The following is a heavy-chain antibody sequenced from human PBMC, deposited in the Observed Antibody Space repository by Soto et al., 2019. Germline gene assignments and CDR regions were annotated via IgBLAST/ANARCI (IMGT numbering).Heavy chain of an antibody. CDR2: INHSGST. J-gene: IGHJ4*02. CDR3: ATRGGSSGWYYFDY. D-gene: IGHD6-19*01. V-gene: IGHV4-34*01. Sequence: QVQLQQWGAGLLKPSETLSLTCAVYGGSFSGYYWSWIRQPPGKGLEWIGEINHSGSTNYNPSLKSRVTISVDTSKTQFSLKLGSVTAADTAVYYCATRGGSSGWYYFDYWGQVNLVTVSS. CDR1: GGSFSGYY.